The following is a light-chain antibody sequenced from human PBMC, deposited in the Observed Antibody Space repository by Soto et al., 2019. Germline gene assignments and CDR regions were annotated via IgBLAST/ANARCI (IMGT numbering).Light chain of an antibody. V-gene: IGLV4-69*01. CDR3: QSLGTGIQV. CDR2: INYDGTH. J-gene: IGLJ3*02. CDR1: SAYSTYA. Sequence: QLVLTHSPSVSGSLGAWVKLTCTLSSAYSTYAIAWHQQQSEKGPRFLMKINYDGTHSKGDGFFDRFSGSSSGAERHLTISSLQSEDEADYYCQSLGTGIQVFGGGTKLTVL.